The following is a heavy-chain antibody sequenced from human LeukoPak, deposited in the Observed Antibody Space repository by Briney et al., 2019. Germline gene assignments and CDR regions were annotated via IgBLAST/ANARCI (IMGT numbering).Heavy chain of an antibody. Sequence: GGSLRLSCAASGFTFSNYAMSWVRQAPGKGLEWVSAITGSGDSTSYADSVKGRFTISRDNSKYTLYLQMNSLRAEDTAVYYCASRDPCSGGTCYALGYWGQGTLVTVSS. J-gene: IGHJ4*02. D-gene: IGHD2-15*01. CDR2: ITGSGDST. CDR3: ASRDPCSGGTCYALGY. V-gene: IGHV3-23*01. CDR1: GFTFSNYA.